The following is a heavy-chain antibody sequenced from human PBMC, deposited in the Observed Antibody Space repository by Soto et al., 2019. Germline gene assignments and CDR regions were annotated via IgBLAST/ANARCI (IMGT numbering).Heavy chain of an antibody. D-gene: IGHD3-3*01. Sequence: EVQLLESGGGLVQPGGSLRLSCAASGFTFTMYAMSWVRQAPGKGLEWVSGISGSGGTTYYADSVKGRFTIARDNSKGPLHVEMNSLRAEDTAVYYCADVRLADYDFGSPLDCWGQGTLVTVSS. CDR1: GFTFTMYA. V-gene: IGHV3-23*01. CDR2: ISGSGGTT. J-gene: IGHJ4*02. CDR3: ADVRLADYDFGSPLDC.